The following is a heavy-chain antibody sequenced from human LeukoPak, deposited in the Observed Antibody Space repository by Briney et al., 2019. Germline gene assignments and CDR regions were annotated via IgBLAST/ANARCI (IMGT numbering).Heavy chain of an antibody. CDR3: ARDPESAAGPDYCYFYDMDA. Sequence: KSGGSLRLSCAASGFTFSDYYMSWIRQAPGKGLEWISYISSRGRTIYYADSVKGRFTISRDNAKKSLYLQMNSLRAEDTAVYYCARDPESAAGPDYCYFYDMDAWGQGTTVTVSS. J-gene: IGHJ6*02. V-gene: IGHV3-11*01. CDR2: ISSRGRTI. CDR1: GFTFSDYY. D-gene: IGHD6-13*01.